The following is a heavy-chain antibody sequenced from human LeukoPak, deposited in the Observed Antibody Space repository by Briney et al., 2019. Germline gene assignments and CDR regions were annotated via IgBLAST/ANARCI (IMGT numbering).Heavy chain of an antibody. CDR3: ASAEDIVVVPAAIRRSVDY. J-gene: IGHJ4*02. V-gene: IGHV3-11*01. CDR2: ISSSGSTI. Sequence: GGSLRLSCAASGFTFSDYYMSWIRQAPGKGLEWVSYISSSGSTIYYADSVKGRFTISRDNAKNSLYLQMNSLRAEDTAVYYCASAEDIVVVPAAIRRSVDYWGQGTLVTVSS. CDR1: GFTFSDYY. D-gene: IGHD2-2*02.